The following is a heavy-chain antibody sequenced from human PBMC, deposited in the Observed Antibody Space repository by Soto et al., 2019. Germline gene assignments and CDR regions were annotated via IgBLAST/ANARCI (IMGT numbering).Heavy chain of an antibody. D-gene: IGHD5-12*01. CDR3: AKDRVATIINWFDP. CDR1: GFTFSSYA. J-gene: IGHJ5*02. Sequence: GGSLRLSCAASGFTFSSYAMSWVRQAPGKGLEWVSAISGSGGSTYYADSVKGRFTISRDNSKNTLYLQMNSLRAEDTAVYYCAKDRVATIINWFDPWGQEPWSPSPQ. V-gene: IGHV3-23*01. CDR2: ISGSGGST.